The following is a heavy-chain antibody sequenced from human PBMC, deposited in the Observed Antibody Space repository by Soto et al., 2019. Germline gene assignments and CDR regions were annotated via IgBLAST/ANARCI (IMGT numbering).Heavy chain of an antibody. CDR3: ARDLMVSSGWYNQSN. J-gene: IGHJ4*02. D-gene: IGHD6-19*01. CDR1: GFTFSSYS. CDR2: ISSSSSTI. Sequence: LRLSCAASGFTFSSYSMNWVRQAPGKGLEWVSYISSSSSTIYYADSVKGRFTISRDNAKNSLYLQMNSLRDEDTAVYYCARDLMVSSGWYNQSNWGQGNLVTVSS. V-gene: IGHV3-48*02.